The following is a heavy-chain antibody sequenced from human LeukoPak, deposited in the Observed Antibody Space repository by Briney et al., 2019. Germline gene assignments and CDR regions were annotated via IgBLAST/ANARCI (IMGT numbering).Heavy chain of an antibody. CDR2: NSRSRSN. D-gene: IGHD3-22*01. Sequence: SQTLSLTCTVSGDSISSGDYYWSWIRPPAGQGLEWIGCNSRSRSNNYNPSLKSRVTISVDTSKNHLPLNLISVTATATALYFCARGPYSYDSSGAFDIGGQGTMVTVSS. V-gene: IGHV4-61*02. CDR1: GDSISSGDYY. CDR3: ARGPYSYDSSGAFDI. J-gene: IGHJ3*02.